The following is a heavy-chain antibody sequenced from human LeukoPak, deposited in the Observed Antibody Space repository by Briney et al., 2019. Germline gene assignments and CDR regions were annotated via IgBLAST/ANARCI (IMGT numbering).Heavy chain of an antibody. D-gene: IGHD3-22*01. J-gene: IGHJ4*02. Sequence: HPGGSLRLSCAASGFTFSSYGMHWVRQAPGKGLEWVAFIRYDGSNKYYADSVKGRFTISRDNSKNTLYLQMNSLRAEDTAVYYCAKGTYYYDSSGYIDYWGQGTLVTVSS. V-gene: IGHV3-30*02. CDR1: GFTFSSYG. CDR3: AKGTYYYDSSGYIDY. CDR2: IRYDGSNK.